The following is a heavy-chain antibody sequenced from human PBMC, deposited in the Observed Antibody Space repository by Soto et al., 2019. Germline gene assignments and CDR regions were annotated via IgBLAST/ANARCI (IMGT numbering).Heavy chain of an antibody. CDR2: ISAYNGNT. CDR1: GYTFTSYG. D-gene: IGHD2-8*01. J-gene: IGHJ5*02. Sequence: ASVKVSCTASGYTFTSYGISWVRQAPGQGLEWMGWISAYNGNTNYAQKLQGRVTISLDTSKNQLSLKLTSMTAADTAVYYCARDMHAGFTHHFDPWGQGTLVTVSS. V-gene: IGHV1-18*04. CDR3: ARDMHAGFTHHFDP.